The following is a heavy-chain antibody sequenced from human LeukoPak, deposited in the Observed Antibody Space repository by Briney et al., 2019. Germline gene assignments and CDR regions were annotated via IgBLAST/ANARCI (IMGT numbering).Heavy chain of an antibody. V-gene: IGHV1-69*01. CDR2: IIPLFGTA. J-gene: IGHJ1*01. Sequence: SVKVPCKASGGTFSNYAISWVRQAPGQGLEWMGGIIPLFGTANYAQKFQGRVTITADESTSTAYMELSSLRSEDTAVYYCARDSSEFRSLIPHWGQGTLVTVSS. CDR1: GGTFSNYA. D-gene: IGHD2-21*01. CDR3: ARDSSEFRSLIPH.